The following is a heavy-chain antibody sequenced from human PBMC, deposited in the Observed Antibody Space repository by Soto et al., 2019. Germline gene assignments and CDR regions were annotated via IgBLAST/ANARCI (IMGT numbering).Heavy chain of an antibody. V-gene: IGHV3-74*01. Sequence: EVQLVESGGGLVQPGGSLRLSCADSGFTFSSYWMHWVRQAPGKGLVWVSRINSDGSRTNYADSVKGRFTISRDNAKITLYLQMNSLRVEDTAVYYCARKYNYASRGYYYWGQGTLVTVSS. CDR3: ARKYNYASRGYYY. CDR1: GFTFSSYW. D-gene: IGHD3-22*01. J-gene: IGHJ4*02. CDR2: INSDGSRT.